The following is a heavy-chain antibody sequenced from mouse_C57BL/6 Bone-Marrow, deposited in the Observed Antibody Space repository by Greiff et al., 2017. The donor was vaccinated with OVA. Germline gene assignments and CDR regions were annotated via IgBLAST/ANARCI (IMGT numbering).Heavy chain of an antibody. J-gene: IGHJ3*01. CDR1: GYTFTDYY. Sequence: VQLVESGAELVRPGASVKLSCKASGYTFTDYYINWVKQRPGQGLEWIARIYPGSGNTYYNEKFKGKATLTAEKSSSTAYMQLSSLTSEDSAVYFCARESYYYGSSQFAYWGQGTLVTVSA. CDR3: ARESYYYGSSQFAY. D-gene: IGHD1-1*01. V-gene: IGHV1-76*01. CDR2: IYPGSGNT.